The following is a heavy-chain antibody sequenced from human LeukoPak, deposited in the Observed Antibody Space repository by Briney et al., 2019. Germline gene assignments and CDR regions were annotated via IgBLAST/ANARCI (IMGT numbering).Heavy chain of an antibody. CDR1: GYTFTSYY. CDR3: ARGPPDDYGLDY. V-gene: IGHV1-46*01. CDR2: INPSGGST. D-gene: IGHD4-17*01. J-gene: IGHJ4*02. Sequence: GASVKVSCKASGYTFTSYYMHWVRQAPGQGLEWMGIINPSGGSTNYAQQFQGRVTMTRDTSTSTVYMELSSLRSEDTAVYYCARGPPDDYGLDYWGQGTLVTVSS.